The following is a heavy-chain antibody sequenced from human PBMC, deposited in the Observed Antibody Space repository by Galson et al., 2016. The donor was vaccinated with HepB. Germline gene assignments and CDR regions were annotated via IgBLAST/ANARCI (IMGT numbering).Heavy chain of an antibody. CDR1: GYKFSRYG. J-gene: IGHJ5*02. CDR3: ARDWGLLGGVTQNWFDP. CDR2: ISAWNGHT. Sequence: SVKVSCKASGYKFSRYGFTWVRQAPGQGLEWMGWISAWNGHTRYPQKFQDRVTMTTDTSTNTVHMELRSLRPDDTAIYYCARDWGLLGGVTQNWFDPWGQGTQVTVST. D-gene: IGHD3-16*01. V-gene: IGHV1-18*01.